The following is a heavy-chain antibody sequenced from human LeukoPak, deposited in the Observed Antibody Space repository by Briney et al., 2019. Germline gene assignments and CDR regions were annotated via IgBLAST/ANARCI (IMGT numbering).Heavy chain of an antibody. CDR1: GGTFSSYA. D-gene: IGHD5-18*01. V-gene: IGHV1-69*13. Sequence: SVTVSCKASGGTFSSYAISWVRQAPGQGLEWMGGIIPIFGTANYAQKFQGRVTITADESTSTAYMELSSLRSEDTAVYYCARRSYGYYYFDYWGQGTLVTVSS. J-gene: IGHJ4*02. CDR2: IIPIFGTA. CDR3: ARRSYGYYYFDY.